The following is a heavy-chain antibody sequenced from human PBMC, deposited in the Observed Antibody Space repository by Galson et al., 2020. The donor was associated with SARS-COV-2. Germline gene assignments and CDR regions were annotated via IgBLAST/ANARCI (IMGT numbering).Heavy chain of an antibody. J-gene: IGHJ6*03. CDR1: GGSFSGYY. Sequence: SQTLSLTCGVYGGSFSGYYWTWIRQPPGQGLEWIGEVNHSGSTNYKPSLKSRVTIAVDTSKNQFSLKLSSVTAADTAVYYCARGRSIKIFGSDYYYYMDVWGKGSTVTVSS. CDR3: ARGRSIKIFGSDYYYYMDV. CDR2: VNHSGST. D-gene: IGHD3-3*01. V-gene: IGHV4-34*01.